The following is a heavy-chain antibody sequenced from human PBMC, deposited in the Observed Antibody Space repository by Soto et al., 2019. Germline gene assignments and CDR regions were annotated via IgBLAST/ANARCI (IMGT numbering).Heavy chain of an antibody. CDR1: GFTFSSYG. Sequence: QVQLVESGGGVVQPGRSLRLSCAASGFTFSSYGMHWVRQAPGKGLEWVAVISYDGRNKFYADSVKGRFTISRDNSKNTLFLQMNSLRAEDTAVYYCTILAVDKYMVIDSWGQGTLVTVSS. V-gene: IGHV3-30*03. J-gene: IGHJ4*02. CDR2: ISYDGRNK. CDR3: TILAVDKYMVIDS. D-gene: IGHD5-18*01.